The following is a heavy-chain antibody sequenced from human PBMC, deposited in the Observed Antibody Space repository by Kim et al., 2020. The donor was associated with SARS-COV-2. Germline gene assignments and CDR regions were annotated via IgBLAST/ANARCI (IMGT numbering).Heavy chain of an antibody. V-gene: IGHV3-23*01. J-gene: IGHJ6*02. D-gene: IGHD3-10*01. CDR3: AKGLESYGYHYYGSGTYNDLYYGMDV. CDR1: GFTFNSYA. Sequence: GGSLRLSCAASGFTFNSYAMSWVRQAPGKGLEWVSTITVSGSSTYYADSVKGRFTISRDNSKNTLYVQMNSLRAEDTAVYYCAKGLESYGYHYYGSGTYNDLYYGMDVWGQGTTVTVSS. CDR2: ITVSGSST.